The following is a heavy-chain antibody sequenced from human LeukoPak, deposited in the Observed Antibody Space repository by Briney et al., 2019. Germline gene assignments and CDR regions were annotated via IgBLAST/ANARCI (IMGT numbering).Heavy chain of an antibody. Sequence: GASVKVSCKASGGTFSSYAISWVRQAPGQGLEWMGRIIPIFGIANYAQKFQGRVTITADKPTSTAYMELSRLRSEDTAVYYCARAGSSLVWFDPWGQGTLVTVSS. CDR3: ARAGSSLVWFDP. CDR2: IIPIFGIA. J-gene: IGHJ5*02. V-gene: IGHV1-69*04. D-gene: IGHD6-6*01. CDR1: GGTFSSYA.